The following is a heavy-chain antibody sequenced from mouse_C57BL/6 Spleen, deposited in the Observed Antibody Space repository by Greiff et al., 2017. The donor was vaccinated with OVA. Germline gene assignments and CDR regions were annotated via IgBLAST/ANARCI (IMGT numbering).Heavy chain of an antibody. CDR1: GYTFTSYW. CDR3: ATVVAPYWYFDV. CDR2: IHPSDSDP. D-gene: IGHD1-1*01. J-gene: IGHJ1*03. Sequence: QVQLQQPGAELVKPGASVKVSCKASGYTFTSYWMHWVKQRPGQGLEWIGRIHPSDSDPNYNQKFKGKAKLTVDKSSSTAYMQLSSLTSDDSAVYYCATVVAPYWYFDVWGTGTTVTVSS. V-gene: IGHV1-74*01.